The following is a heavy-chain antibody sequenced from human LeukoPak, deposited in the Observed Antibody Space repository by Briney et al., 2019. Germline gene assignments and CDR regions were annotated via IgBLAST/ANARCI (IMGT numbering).Heavy chain of an antibody. CDR1: GFTFSSYS. D-gene: IGHD1-26*01. J-gene: IGHJ4*02. CDR3: VREATGYSFADY. V-gene: IGHV3-48*01. CDR2: ISSSSSTI. Sequence: PGGSLRLSCAASGFTFSSYSMNWVRQAPGKGLEWVSYISSSSSTIYYADSVKGRFTVSRDNSKNTLYLQMNSLTAEDTAVYYCVREATGYSFADYWGQGTLVSVSS.